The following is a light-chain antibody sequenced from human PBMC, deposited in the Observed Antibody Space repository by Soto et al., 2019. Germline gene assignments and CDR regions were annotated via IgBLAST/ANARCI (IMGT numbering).Light chain of an antibody. CDR1: VSVRTD. CDR3: QQYNNWPPRRT. J-gene: IGKJ1*01. V-gene: IGKV3-15*01. Sequence: VMHESPDTLSLSRVQKATASCRASVSVRTDLAWYQQKPGQAPRLLIYGASTRAAGIPARFSGSGSGTEFTLTISSLQSEDFAVYYCQQYNNWPPRRTFGQRTNVDIK. CDR2: GAS.